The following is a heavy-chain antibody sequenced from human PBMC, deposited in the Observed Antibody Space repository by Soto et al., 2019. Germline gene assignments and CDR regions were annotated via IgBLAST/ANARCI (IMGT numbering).Heavy chain of an antibody. J-gene: IGHJ4*02. CDR3: ARDIRGYSRAFDY. CDR1: GGSVSSSSYY. Sequence: SETLSLTCTVSGGSVSSSSYYGTWIRQPPGKGLEWIGYISSSGSTNYNPSLKSRVTISVDTSRDQFSLRLSSVTAADTAVYYCARDIRGYSRAFDYWGQGTLVTVSS. D-gene: IGHD5-18*01. V-gene: IGHV4-61*01. CDR2: ISSSGST.